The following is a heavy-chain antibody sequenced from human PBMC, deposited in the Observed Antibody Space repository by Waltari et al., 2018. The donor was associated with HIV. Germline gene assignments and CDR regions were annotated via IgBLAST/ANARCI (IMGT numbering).Heavy chain of an antibody. CDR1: GFNYRSYA. Sequence: QVQLVESGGGVVQPGRSLRLPCAASGFNYRSYAMHWVRQAPGEVLEWLAVISDDGTNKYYADSVKDRFIIYRDNSQNTLYLQMFSLRPEDTAVYYCTRASAADLDFWGQGTLVTVSS. CDR2: ISDDGTNK. CDR3: TRASAADLDF. V-gene: IGHV3-30-3*01. J-gene: IGHJ4*02. D-gene: IGHD2-2*01.